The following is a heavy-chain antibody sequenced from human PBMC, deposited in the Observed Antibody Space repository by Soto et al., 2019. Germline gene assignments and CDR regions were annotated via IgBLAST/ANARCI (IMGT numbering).Heavy chain of an antibody. V-gene: IGHV5-51*01. CDR3: ARDGLSSSTSFDY. Sequence: PGESLKISCQGSGYSFPDYWICWVRQVPGKGLEWMGIIYPDDSDAKYSPSFQGQVTMSADKSLNTAYLQWSSLKASDTGMYFCARDGLSSSTSFDYWGQGTQVTVSS. CDR2: IYPDDSDA. D-gene: IGHD2-2*01. CDR1: GYSFPDYW. J-gene: IGHJ4*02.